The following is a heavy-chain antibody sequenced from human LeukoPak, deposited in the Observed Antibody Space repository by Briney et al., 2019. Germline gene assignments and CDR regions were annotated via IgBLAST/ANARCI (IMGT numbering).Heavy chain of an antibody. V-gene: IGHV3-7*01. Sequence: GGSLRLSCVTSGFTFGNYWMSWVRQAPGKGLEWVAKVKEDGSEKNYVDSVKGRFTISRDNTENAVHLETNSLRAEDTAIYYCTRMYLYESSGYRPSDYWGQGTLVTVSS. CDR3: TRMYLYESSGYRPSDY. CDR1: GFTFGNYW. D-gene: IGHD3-22*01. CDR2: VKEDGSEK. J-gene: IGHJ4*02.